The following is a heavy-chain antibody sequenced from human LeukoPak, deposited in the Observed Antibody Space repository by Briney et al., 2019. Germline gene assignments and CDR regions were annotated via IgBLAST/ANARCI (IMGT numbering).Heavy chain of an antibody. CDR2: INYGGST. D-gene: IGHD6-19*01. V-gene: IGHV4-39*02. CDR3: ARLGLHSSGWHIYYYDY. CDR1: GGSISSSSYY. J-gene: IGHJ4*02. Sequence: SETLSLTCTVSGGSISSSSYYWGWIPQPPGKGLEWIGNINYGGSTIYSPPLKSRVTISVDTSRNHFSLKVTSVTAADTAMYYCARLGLHSSGWHIYYYDYWGQGSLVIVSS.